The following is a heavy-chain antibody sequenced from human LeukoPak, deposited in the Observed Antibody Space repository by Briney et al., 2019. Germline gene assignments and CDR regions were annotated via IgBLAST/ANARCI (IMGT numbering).Heavy chain of an antibody. CDR3: VRQYRVAAPADY. CDR2: INSDGSST. V-gene: IGHV3-74*01. D-gene: IGHD6-13*01. CDR1: EFTFSNYW. Sequence: GGSLRLSCAASEFTFSNYWMHWVRQAPGKGLVWLSRINSDGSSTSYADSVKGRFTISRDNAKNTLYVQMNSLRDEDTAVYYCVRQYRVAAPADYWGQGTLVTVSS. J-gene: IGHJ4*02.